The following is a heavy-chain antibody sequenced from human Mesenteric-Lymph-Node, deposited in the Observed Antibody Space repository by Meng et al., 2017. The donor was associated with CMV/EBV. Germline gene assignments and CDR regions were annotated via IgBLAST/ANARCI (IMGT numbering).Heavy chain of an antibody. V-gene: IGHV4-61*01. D-gene: IGHD4-17*01. Sequence: SQTLSLTCTVSGGSVSSGSYYWSWIRQPPGKGLEWIGYIYYSGSTNYNPSLKSRVTISVDTSKNQFSLKLSSVTAADTAVYYCAREPGDKYYFDYWGQGTLVTVSS. CDR3: AREPGDKYYFDY. CDR2: IYYSGST. J-gene: IGHJ4*02. CDR1: GGSVSSGSYY.